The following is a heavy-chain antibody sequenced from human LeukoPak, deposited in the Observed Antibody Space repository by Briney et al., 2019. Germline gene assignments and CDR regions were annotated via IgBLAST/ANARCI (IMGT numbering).Heavy chain of an antibody. V-gene: IGHV3-30-3*01. CDR1: GFTFSSFT. CDR3: AKPIYSYELFDY. CDR2: ISSDGSNK. Sequence: QPGGSLRLSCAASGFTFSSFTMHWVRQAPGKGLRWMAVISSDGSNKYYADSVKGRFTVSRDNSNNTLYLQMNSLRAEDTAVYYCAKPIYSYELFDYWGQGTLVTVSS. D-gene: IGHD5-18*01. J-gene: IGHJ4*02.